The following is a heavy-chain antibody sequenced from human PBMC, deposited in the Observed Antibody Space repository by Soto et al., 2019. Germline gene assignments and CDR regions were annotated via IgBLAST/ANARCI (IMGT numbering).Heavy chain of an antibody. CDR3: ARGILGGVRIDYCMDV. CDR2: ITSAGSYI. D-gene: IGHD2-8*02. V-gene: IGHV3-21*01. Sequence: EVQLVESGGGLVKPGGSLRLSCAASGFTFRNYNMNWVRQPPGKGLEWVSSITSAGSYIYYAESLKGRVTISRDNAKNSLFLHMNSLGAEDTALYFCARGILGGVRIDYCMDVWGQGTKVAVSS. J-gene: IGHJ6*02. CDR1: GFTFRNYN.